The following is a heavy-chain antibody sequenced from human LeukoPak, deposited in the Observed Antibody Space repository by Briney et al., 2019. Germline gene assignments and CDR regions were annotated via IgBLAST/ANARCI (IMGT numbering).Heavy chain of an antibody. CDR3: ATRYSYGYYGMDV. V-gene: IGHV4-39*07. D-gene: IGHD5-18*01. J-gene: IGHJ6*02. CDR1: GGSISSSSYY. CDR2: INHSGST. Sequence: PSETLSLTCTVSGGSISSSSYYWSWIRQPPGKGLEWIGEINHSGSTNYNPSLKSRVTISVDTSKNQFSLKLSSVTAADTAVYYCATRYSYGYYGMDVWGQGTTVTVSS.